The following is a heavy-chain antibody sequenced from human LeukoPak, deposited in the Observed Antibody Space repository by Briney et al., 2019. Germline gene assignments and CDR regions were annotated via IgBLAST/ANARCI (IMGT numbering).Heavy chain of an antibody. CDR2: INSDSGGT. D-gene: IGHD1-1*01. CDR3: ARGRVHSWSDAFDI. Sequence: ASVKVSCKASGYTFTGHYMHWVRQAPGQGLEWMGWINSDSGGTKYAQKFQGSVIMTRVTSISTAYMELSRLKPDDTAVYYCARGRVHSWSDAFDIWGQGTTVTVSS. J-gene: IGHJ3*02. CDR1: GYTFTGHY. V-gene: IGHV1-2*02.